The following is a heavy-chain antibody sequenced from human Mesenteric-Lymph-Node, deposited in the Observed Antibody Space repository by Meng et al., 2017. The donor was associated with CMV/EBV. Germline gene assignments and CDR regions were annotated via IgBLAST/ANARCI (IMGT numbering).Heavy chain of an antibody. CDR1: GGSIRSSNYY. CDR3: ARDRHSSDYYTYYFDN. CDR2: IYYTGNT. V-gene: IGHV4-39*07. J-gene: IGHJ4*02. Sequence: SETLSLTCTVSGGSIRSSNYYWGWIRQPPGKGLEWIGIIYYTGNTYYNPSLESRVTISVDTSKNQLSLKLKSVTAADTAVYYCARDRHSSDYYTYYFDNWGQGTLVTVSS. D-gene: IGHD3-22*01.